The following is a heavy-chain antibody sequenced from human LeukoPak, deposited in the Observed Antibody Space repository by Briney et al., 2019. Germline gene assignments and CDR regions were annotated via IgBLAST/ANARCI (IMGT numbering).Heavy chain of an antibody. Sequence: SQTLSLTCAVSGGSISSGGYSWSWIRQPPGKGLEWIGYIYHSGSTYYNPSLKSRVTISVDRPKNQFSLKLSSVTAADTAVYYCARDHRNYGDALAAFDIWGQGTMVTVSS. V-gene: IGHV4-30-2*01. CDR1: GGSISSGGYS. CDR2: IYHSGST. J-gene: IGHJ3*02. CDR3: ARDHRNYGDALAAFDI. D-gene: IGHD4-17*01.